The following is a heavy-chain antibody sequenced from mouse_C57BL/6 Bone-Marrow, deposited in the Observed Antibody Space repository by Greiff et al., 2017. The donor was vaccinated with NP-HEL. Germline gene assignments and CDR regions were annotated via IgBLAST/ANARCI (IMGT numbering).Heavy chain of an antibody. Sequence: QVQLQQSGAELVKPGASVKVSCKASGYTFTSYWMHWVKQRPGQGLEWIGRIHPSDSDTTYNQKFKGKATLTVDKSSSTAYMQLSSLTSEESAVYYWAISSNYVTFNFDYWGKGTTLTVSS. CDR3: AISSNYVTFNFDY. CDR1: GYTFTSYW. D-gene: IGHD2-5*01. J-gene: IGHJ2*01. V-gene: IGHV1-74*01. CDR2: IHPSDSDT.